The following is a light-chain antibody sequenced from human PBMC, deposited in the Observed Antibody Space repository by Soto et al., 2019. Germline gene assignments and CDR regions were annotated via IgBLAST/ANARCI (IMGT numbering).Light chain of an antibody. CDR1: HSISGF. J-gene: IGKJ1*01. CDR3: QQYYSFPWT. Sequence: DIQMTQSPFTLSASVGDRVIITCRASHSISGFLAWYQQKPGKAPKSLIYDASILESGVPSRFSGSGSGTEFTLTIASLQPDDSATYYCQQYYSFPWTFAQGTKVE. CDR2: DAS. V-gene: IGKV1-5*01.